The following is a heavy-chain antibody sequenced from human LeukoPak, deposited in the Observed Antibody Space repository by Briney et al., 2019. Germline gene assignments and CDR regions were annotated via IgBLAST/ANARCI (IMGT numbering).Heavy chain of an antibody. CDR2: INPNSGGT. D-gene: IGHD3-16*01. CDR3: AGSDSSSPHSTFGGVHPFDY. CDR1: GYTFTGYY. Sequence: ASVKVSCKASGYTFTGYYMHWVRQAPGQGLEWMGWINPNSGGTNYAQKFQGRVTMTRDTSISTAYMELSRLRSDDTAVYYCAGSDSSSPHSTFGGVHPFDYWGQGTLVTVSS. V-gene: IGHV1-2*02. J-gene: IGHJ4*02.